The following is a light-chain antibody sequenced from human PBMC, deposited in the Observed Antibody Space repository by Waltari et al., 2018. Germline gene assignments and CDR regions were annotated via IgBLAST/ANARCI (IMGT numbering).Light chain of an antibody. V-gene: IGKV3-20*01. CDR2: HAS. CDR3: QKDDSLPAT. Sequence: EIVLTQSPGSLSLSPGERATLSCRASQRVSKYLAWYQQKHGQAPRLLIYHASSRATGIPDRFSGSGFGTDFSRTSSRLGPEDFAVYYCQKDDSLPATFGQGTKVEIK. CDR1: QRVSKY. J-gene: IGKJ1*01.